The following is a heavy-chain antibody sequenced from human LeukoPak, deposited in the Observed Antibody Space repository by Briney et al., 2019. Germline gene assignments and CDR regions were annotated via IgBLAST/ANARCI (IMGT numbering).Heavy chain of an antibody. D-gene: IGHD6-19*01. CDR2: ISGSGDNT. CDR3: AKGPLIEVAGTTWDY. V-gene: IGHV3-23*01. CDR1: GFPFNNFA. J-gene: IGHJ4*02. Sequence: GGSLRLSCAASGFPFNNFAMNWVRQAPGKGLEWVSGISGSGDNTYYADSVKGRFTISRDNSKNTLYLQMNSLRVEDTAVYYCAKGPLIEVAGTTWDYWGQGTLVTVSS.